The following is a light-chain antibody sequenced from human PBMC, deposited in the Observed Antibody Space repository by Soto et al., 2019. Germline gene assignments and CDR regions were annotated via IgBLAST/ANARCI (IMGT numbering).Light chain of an antibody. Sequence: EIVLPKSPGTLSFSPGERAQISCRASQSVSSSYLAWYQQKLGQAPRVLIYGASTRATGIPARFTGSGSGTEFILTITSLQSEDSAVYYCQQYNTWPWTCGNGTKVDIK. CDR3: QQYNTWPWT. CDR1: QSVSSSY. J-gene: IGKJ1*01. V-gene: IGKV3-15*01. CDR2: GAS.